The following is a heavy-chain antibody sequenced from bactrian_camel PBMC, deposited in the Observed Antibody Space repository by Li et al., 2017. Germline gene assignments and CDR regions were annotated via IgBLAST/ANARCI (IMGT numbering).Heavy chain of an antibody. CDR2: VTRESLA. Sequence: HVQLVESGGGLVQPGGSLRLSCVTSGLAFSTFGMNWVRQVPGKGLEWVSRVTRESLAFYQHSVKGRFTISRDDTSNTVTLQMNSLNPEDTAMYYCAQGKFGGGATEWTMPPPRSQGTQVTVS. CDR1: GLAFSTFG. V-gene: IGHV3S9*01. J-gene: IGHJ4*01. D-gene: IGHD4*01.